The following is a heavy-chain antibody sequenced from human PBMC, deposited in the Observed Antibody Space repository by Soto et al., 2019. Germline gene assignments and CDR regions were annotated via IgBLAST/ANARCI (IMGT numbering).Heavy chain of an antibody. CDR1: GGTFSSYT. J-gene: IGHJ4*02. Sequence: ASVKVSCKASGGTFSSYTISWVRQAPGQGLEWMGRIIPILGIANYAQKFQGRVTITAAKSTSTPYMELSSLRSEDTAVYYCAREAPADIVVVPAAPLDYWGQGTLVTVSS. V-gene: IGHV1-69*04. CDR2: IIPILGIA. CDR3: AREAPADIVVVPAAPLDY. D-gene: IGHD2-2*01.